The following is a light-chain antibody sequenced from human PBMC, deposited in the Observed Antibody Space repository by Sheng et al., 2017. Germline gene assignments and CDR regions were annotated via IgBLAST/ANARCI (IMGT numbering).Light chain of an antibody. CDR2: AAS. Sequence: DIQMTQSPSSLSASVGDRVTITCRASQSISSYLNWYQQKPGKAPKLLIYAASSLQSGVPSRFSGSGSGTDFTLTISSLQPEDFATYYCQQSYSTPWTFGQGTNGGIQT. J-gene: IGKJ1*01. V-gene: IGKV1-39*01. CDR3: QQSYSTPWT. CDR1: QSISSY.